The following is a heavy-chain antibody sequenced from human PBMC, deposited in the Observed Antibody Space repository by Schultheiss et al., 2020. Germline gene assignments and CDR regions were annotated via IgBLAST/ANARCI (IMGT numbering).Heavy chain of an antibody. CDR3: AKAYNWKYGYYFDY. J-gene: IGHJ4*02. V-gene: IGHV3-15*07. CDR1: GFTFSNAW. D-gene: IGHD1-7*01. Sequence: GGSLRLSCAASGFTFSNAWMNWVRQAPGKGLEWVGRIKSKTDGGTTDYAAPVKGRFTISRDDSKNTLYLQMNSLKTEDTAVYYCAKAYNWKYGYYFDYWGQGTLVTVSS. CDR2: IKSKTDGGTT.